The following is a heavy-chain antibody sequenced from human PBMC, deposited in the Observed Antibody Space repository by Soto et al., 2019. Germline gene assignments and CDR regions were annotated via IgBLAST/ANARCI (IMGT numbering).Heavy chain of an antibody. Sequence: ASVKVSCKASGYTFTSYGVSWVRQAPGQGLEWMGWINTYDNNTNYAQKLQGRVTMTTDTFTSTAYLELRSLRSDDTAVYYCARDLTHSTDWRDPLFDYWGQGTLVTVSS. V-gene: IGHV1-18*04. CDR2: INTYDNNT. CDR1: GYTFTSYG. CDR3: ARDLTHSTDWRDPLFDY. J-gene: IGHJ4*02. D-gene: IGHD6-19*01.